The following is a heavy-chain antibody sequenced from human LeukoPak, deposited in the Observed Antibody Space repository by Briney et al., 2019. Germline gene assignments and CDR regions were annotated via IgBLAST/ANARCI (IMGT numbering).Heavy chain of an antibody. Sequence: GGSLRLSCAASGFIFNTYWMSWVRQAPGKGLEWVANIKEDGTRDYYVESMKGRFTISRDNAKNSLYLQVSSLRAEDTAVYYCARDTKAGYFDLWGQGTLVTVSS. J-gene: IGHJ4*02. CDR2: IKEDGTRD. CDR1: GFIFNTYW. V-gene: IGHV3-7*01. CDR3: ARDTKAGYFDL.